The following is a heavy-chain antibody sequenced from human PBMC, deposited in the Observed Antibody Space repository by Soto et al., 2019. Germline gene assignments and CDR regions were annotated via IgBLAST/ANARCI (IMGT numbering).Heavy chain of an antibody. D-gene: IGHD3-9*01. Sequence: PGGSLRLSCAASGFTFSSYWMSWVRQAPGKGLEWVASIKHSGSEKYYVDSVKGRFTISRDTAKNTLYLQMNSLRVEDTAVYYCAKDRVVSRDIDALEFWDQGTMVTVSS. CDR3: AKDRVVSRDIDALEF. CDR2: IKHSGSEK. J-gene: IGHJ3*01. CDR1: GFTFSSYW. V-gene: IGHV3-7*03.